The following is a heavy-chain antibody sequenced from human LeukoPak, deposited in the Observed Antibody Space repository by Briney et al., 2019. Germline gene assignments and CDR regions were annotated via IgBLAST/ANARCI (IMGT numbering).Heavy chain of an antibody. Sequence: GASVKVSCKASGYTFTSYGISWVRQAPGHELEWMGWINPNSGGTNYAQKFQGRVTMTRDTSLSTAYMELSRLRSDDTAVDYCARDRVPRTNNYYYGMDVWGQGTTVTVSS. CDR1: GYTFTSYG. CDR2: INPNSGGT. V-gene: IGHV1-2*02. D-gene: IGHD2-8*01. CDR3: ARDRVPRTNNYYYGMDV. J-gene: IGHJ6*02.